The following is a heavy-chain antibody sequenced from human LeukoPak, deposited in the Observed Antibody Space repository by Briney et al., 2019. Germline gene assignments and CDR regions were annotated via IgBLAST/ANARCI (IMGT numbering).Heavy chain of an antibody. CDR1: GGSFSGYY. Sequence: SETLSLTCAVYGGSFSGYYWSWIRQPPGKGLEWIGEINHSGSTNYNPSLKSRVTISVDTSKNQFSLKLSSVTAADTAVYYCARDRGSSGWFDPWGQGTLVTVSS. J-gene: IGHJ5*02. CDR2: INHSGST. CDR3: ARDRGSSGWFDP. V-gene: IGHV4-34*01. D-gene: IGHD6-6*01.